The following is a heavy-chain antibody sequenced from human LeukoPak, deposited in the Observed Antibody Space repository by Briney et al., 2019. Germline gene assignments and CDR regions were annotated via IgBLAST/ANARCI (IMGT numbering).Heavy chain of an antibody. V-gene: IGHV3-23*01. J-gene: IGHJ3*02. CDR3: ARDHKAWSTGAFDI. CDR2: ISGSGGST. D-gene: IGHD1-1*01. CDR1: GFTFSSYA. Sequence: GGSLRLSCAASGFTFSSYAMSWVRQAPGKGLEWVSSISGSGGSTYYADSVKGRFTISRDNSKNTLYLQMNSLRAEDTAVFYCARDHKAWSTGAFDIWGQGTMLTVSS.